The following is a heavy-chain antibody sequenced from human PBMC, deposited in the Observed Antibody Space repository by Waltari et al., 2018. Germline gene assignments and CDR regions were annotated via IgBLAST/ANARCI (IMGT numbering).Heavy chain of an antibody. CDR1: GGSISSYY. CDR2: IYYSGST. D-gene: IGHD6-13*01. Sequence: QVQLQESGPGLVKPSETLSLTCTDSGGSISSYYWSWIRQPPGKGLEWIGYIYYSGSTNYNPSLKSRVTISVDTSKNQFSLKLSSVTAADTAVYYCAGGTGGYSSSWLPGYWGQGTLVTVSS. J-gene: IGHJ4*02. V-gene: IGHV4-59*01. CDR3: AGGTGGYSSSWLPGY.